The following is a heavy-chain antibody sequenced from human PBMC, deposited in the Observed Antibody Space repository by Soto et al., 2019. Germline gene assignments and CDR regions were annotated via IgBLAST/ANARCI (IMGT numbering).Heavy chain of an antibody. J-gene: IGHJ4*02. CDR3: ARVVGSSACLDN. CDR1: GVSVWIYG. V-gene: IGHV3-7*01. D-gene: IGHD6-6*01. CDR2: IKQDGSEK. Sequence: LGRAACGVSVWIYGMSGVCKAPGKGLEWVANIKQDGSEKYYVDSVKGRFTISRDNAKNSLYLQMNSLRAEDTAVYYCARVVGSSACLDNSGQAPLVTVSS.